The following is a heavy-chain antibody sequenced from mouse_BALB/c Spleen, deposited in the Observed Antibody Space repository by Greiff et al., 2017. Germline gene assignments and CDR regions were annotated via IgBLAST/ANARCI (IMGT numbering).Heavy chain of an antibody. Sequence: EVKLMESGGGLVQPGGSRKLSCAASGFTFSSFGMHWVRQAPEKGLEWVAYISSGSSTIYYADTVKGRFTISRDNPKNTLFLQMTSLRSEDTAMYYCARSKLRYYLDYWGQGTTLTVSS. D-gene: IGHD1-1*01. CDR2: ISSGSSTI. V-gene: IGHV5-17*02. J-gene: IGHJ2*01. CDR1: GFTFSSFG. CDR3: ARSKLRYYLDY.